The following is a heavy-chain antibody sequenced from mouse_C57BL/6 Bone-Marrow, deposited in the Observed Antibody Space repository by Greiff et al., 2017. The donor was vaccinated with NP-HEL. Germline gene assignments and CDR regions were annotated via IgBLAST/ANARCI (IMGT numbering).Heavy chain of an antibody. D-gene: IGHD2-5*01. CDR1: GYTFTDYY. CDR3: AREGDSNYGAMDY. J-gene: IGHJ4*01. Sequence: SGPVLVKPGASVKMSCKASGYTFTDYYMNWVKQSHGKSLEWIGVINPYNGGTSYNQQFKGKATLTVDKSSSTAYMELNSLTSEDSAVYYCAREGDSNYGAMDYWGQGTSVTVSS. V-gene: IGHV1-19*01. CDR2: INPYNGGT.